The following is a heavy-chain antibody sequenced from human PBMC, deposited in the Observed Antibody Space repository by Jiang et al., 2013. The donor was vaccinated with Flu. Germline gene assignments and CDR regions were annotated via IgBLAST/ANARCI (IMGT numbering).Heavy chain of an antibody. V-gene: IGHV4-34*01. CDR3: ARHLRRWGIRPGGDAFDI. D-gene: IGHD3-16*01. J-gene: IGHJ3*02. Sequence: SLKSRVTISVDTSKNQFSLKLSSVTAADTAVYYCARHLRRWGIRPGGDAFDIWGQGTMVTVSS.